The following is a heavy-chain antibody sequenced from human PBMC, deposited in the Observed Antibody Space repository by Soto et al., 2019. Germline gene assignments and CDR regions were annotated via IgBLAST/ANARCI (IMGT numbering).Heavy chain of an antibody. J-gene: IGHJ3*01. Sequence: QLQLQESGPGLVKPAETLSLKCAVSGGSVSSGSCFWVWIRQRPGNGLERIGNIYYHGATYYSPSLKSRVTMSVDTAQNPFSLRMTSVTAANTAVYSCERRLIDNWNQGHGFDFCGQGTLVTVSS. V-gene: IGHV4-39*01. CDR2: IYYHGAT. CDR3: ERRLIDNWNQGHGFDF. D-gene: IGHD1-20*01. CDR1: GGSVSSGSCF.